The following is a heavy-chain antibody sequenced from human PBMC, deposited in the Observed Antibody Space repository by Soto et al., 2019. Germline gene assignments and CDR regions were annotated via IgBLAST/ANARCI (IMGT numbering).Heavy chain of an antibody. J-gene: IGHJ5*02. CDR1: GYTFTSYD. V-gene: IGHV1-8*01. Sequence: QVQLVQSGAEVKKPGASVKVSCKASGYTFTSYDINWVRQATGQGLEWMGWMNPNSGNTGYAQKFQGRVTMTRNTSISTAYMELSSLRSEDTALYYYARWWVVDYDFWSGYFSNSWFDPWGQGTLVTVSS. CDR2: MNPNSGNT. D-gene: IGHD3-3*01. CDR3: ARWWVVDYDFWSGYFSNSWFDP.